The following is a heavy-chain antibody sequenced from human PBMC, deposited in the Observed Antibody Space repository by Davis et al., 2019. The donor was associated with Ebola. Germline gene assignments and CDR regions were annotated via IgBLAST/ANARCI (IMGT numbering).Heavy chain of an antibody. CDR1: GFTFSSYW. CDR3: ARSITIFGVVTAHFDY. CDR2: IKQDGSEK. Sequence: GESLKISCAASGFTFSSYWMSWVRQAPGKGLEWVANIKQDGSEKYYVDSVKGRFTISRDNAKNSLYLQMNSLRAEDTAVYYCARSITIFGVVTAHFDYWGQGTLVTVSS. V-gene: IGHV3-7*01. J-gene: IGHJ4*02. D-gene: IGHD3-3*01.